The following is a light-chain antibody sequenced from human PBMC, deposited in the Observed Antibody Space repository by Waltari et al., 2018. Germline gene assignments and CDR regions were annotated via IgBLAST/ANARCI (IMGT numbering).Light chain of an antibody. CDR3: QYYLRLPVT. Sequence: EIVLTQSPGTLSLSVGERATVSCMASESVSRALAWYQQKPCQAPRLLIYGASTRATGLPDRFSGSGSGGDFSLTSSRLEPDDVAVYYCQYYLRLPVTFGQGTTVEI. CDR1: ESVSRA. J-gene: IGKJ1*01. CDR2: GAS. V-gene: IGKV3-20*01.